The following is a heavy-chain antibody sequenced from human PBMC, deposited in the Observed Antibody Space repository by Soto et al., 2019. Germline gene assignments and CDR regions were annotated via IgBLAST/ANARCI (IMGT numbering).Heavy chain of an antibody. CDR3: VKSWDY. Sequence: GGSLRLSCAASGFTFNSQAMSWVRQTPGQGLEWVSSVSGSGDRTYYADSAMGRFTISRDNSKNMMYLQMNSLRAEDTAVYYCVKSWDYWGQGTLVTVSS. CDR1: GFTFNSQA. J-gene: IGHJ4*02. CDR2: VSGSGDRT. V-gene: IGHV3-23*01.